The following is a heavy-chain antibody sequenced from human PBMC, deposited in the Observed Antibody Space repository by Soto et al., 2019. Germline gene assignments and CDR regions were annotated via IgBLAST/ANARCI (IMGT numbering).Heavy chain of an antibody. CDR1: GFTFSSNW. D-gene: IGHD6-19*01. Sequence: EVQLVESGGGLVQRGGSLRLSCAGSGFTFSSNWMHWVRQDPGKGLVWVSRLNSDGTSANYADSVKGRFPISRDNAKNTLFLQMNSLTAEDTALYYCARGPSGWYGFDYWGQGTLVTVSS. CDR2: LNSDGTSA. J-gene: IGHJ4*02. CDR3: ARGPSGWYGFDY. V-gene: IGHV3-74*01.